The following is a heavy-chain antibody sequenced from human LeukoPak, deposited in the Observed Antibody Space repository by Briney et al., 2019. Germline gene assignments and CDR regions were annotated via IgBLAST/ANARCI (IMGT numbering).Heavy chain of an antibody. J-gene: IGHJ3*02. Sequence: SETLSLTCAVSGGSISSSNWWSWVRQPPGKGLEWIGEIYHSGSTNYNPSLKSRVTISVDKSKNQFSLKLSSVTAADTAVYYCARTYSSGWYGVADAFDIWGQGTMVTVSS. D-gene: IGHD6-19*01. CDR3: ARTYSSGWYGVADAFDI. CDR2: IYHSGST. V-gene: IGHV4-4*02. CDR1: GGSISSSNW.